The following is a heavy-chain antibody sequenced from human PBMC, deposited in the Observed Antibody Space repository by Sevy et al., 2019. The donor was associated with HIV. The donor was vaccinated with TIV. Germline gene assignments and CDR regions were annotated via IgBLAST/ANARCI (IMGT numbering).Heavy chain of an antibody. V-gene: IGHV3-23*01. J-gene: IGHJ3*02. CDR3: ARNLSPSGAFDI. Sequence: GGSLRLSCTVSGFIFSNFAMHWVRQAPGKGLEWVAVISGSSGTTYAAESVKGRFTISRDNSKNTLYLHMSSLGAEDTAVYYCARNLSPSGAFDIWGQGTRVTVSS. CDR1: GFIFSNFA. CDR2: ISGSSGTT. D-gene: IGHD6-25*01.